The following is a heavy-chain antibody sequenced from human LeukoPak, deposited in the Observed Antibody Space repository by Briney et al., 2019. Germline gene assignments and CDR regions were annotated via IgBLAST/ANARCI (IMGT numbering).Heavy chain of an antibody. CDR3: ARAHELVVDAFDI. D-gene: IGHD2-15*01. CDR1: GGSISSGGYY. V-gene: IGHV4-31*03. J-gene: IGHJ3*02. Sequence: PSQTLSLTCTVSGGSISSGGYYWSWIRQHTGKGLEWIGYIYYSGGTYYNPSLKSRVTISVDTSKNQFSLKLSSVTAADTAVYYCARAHELVVDAFDIWGQGTMVTVSS. CDR2: IYYSGGT.